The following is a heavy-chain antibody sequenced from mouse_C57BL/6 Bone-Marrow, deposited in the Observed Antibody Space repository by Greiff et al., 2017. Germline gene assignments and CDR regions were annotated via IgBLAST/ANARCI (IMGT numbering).Heavy chain of an antibody. Sequence: EVKLMESGGGLVQPGGSLKLSCAASGFTFSDYGMAWVRQAPRKGPEWVAFISNLAYSIYYADTVTGRFTISRENAKNTLYGEMSSLRTEETAMYYCARPYYDYAMEYWGQGTPVTVSS. CDR1: GFTFSDYG. V-gene: IGHV5-15*01. D-gene: IGHD2-10*01. CDR2: ISNLAYSI. J-gene: IGHJ4*01. CDR3: ARPYYDYAMEY.